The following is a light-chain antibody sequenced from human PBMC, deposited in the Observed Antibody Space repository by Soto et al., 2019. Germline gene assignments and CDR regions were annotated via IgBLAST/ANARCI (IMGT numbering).Light chain of an antibody. J-gene: IGKJ5*01. Sequence: DIQMTQSPSSLSASVGDRVTITCRASQSISSYLNWYQQKPGKAPKLLIYTTSNLESGVPSRFSGSGSGTDFTLTISSLQPEDFATYYCQQSYSNPITFGQGTRLEIK. CDR1: QSISSY. CDR2: TTS. CDR3: QQSYSNPIT. V-gene: IGKV1-39*01.